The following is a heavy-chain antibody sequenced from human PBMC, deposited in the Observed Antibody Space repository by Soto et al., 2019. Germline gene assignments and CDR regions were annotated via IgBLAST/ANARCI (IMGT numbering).Heavy chain of an antibody. CDR1: GFXLSSYS. J-gene: IGHJ2*01. CDR2: ISSSSSTI. CDR3: ARPLWRDDYNWGYFDL. D-gene: IGHD4-4*01. V-gene: IGHV3-48*01. Sequence: GGSLXLSCAASGFXLSSYSMNWVRQAPGKGLEWVSYISSSSSTIYYADSVKGRFTISRDNAKNSLYLQMNSLRTEDTAVYYCARPLWRDDYNWGYFDLWGRGTLVTVSS.